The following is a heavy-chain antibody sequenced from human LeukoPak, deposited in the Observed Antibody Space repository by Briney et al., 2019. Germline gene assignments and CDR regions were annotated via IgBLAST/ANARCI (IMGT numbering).Heavy chain of an antibody. J-gene: IGHJ5*02. Sequence: SGGSLRLSCAASGFTFSSYWMSWIRQPPGKGLEWIGYIYYSGSTNYNPSLKSRVTISVDTSKNQFSLKLSSVTAADTAVYYCARGDSEYYYDSSGYSAARHGLVGFDPWGQGTLVTVSS. D-gene: IGHD3-22*01. CDR3: ARGDSEYYYDSSGYSAARHGLVGFDP. CDR1: GFTFSSYW. CDR2: IYYSGST. V-gene: IGHV4-59*01.